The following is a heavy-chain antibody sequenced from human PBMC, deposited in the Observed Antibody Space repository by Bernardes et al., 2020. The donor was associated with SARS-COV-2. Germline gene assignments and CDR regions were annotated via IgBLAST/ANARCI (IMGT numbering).Heavy chain of an antibody. Sequence: SETLSLTCTVSGGSISSGGYYWSWIRQHPGKGLEWIGYIYYSGSTYYNPSLKSRVTISVDTSKNQFSLKLSSVTAADTAVYYCARADYYGSGLGRGMDVWGQGTTVTVSS. CDR2: IYYSGST. CDR3: ARADYYGSGLGRGMDV. CDR1: GGSISSGGYY. V-gene: IGHV4-31*03. D-gene: IGHD3-10*01. J-gene: IGHJ6*02.